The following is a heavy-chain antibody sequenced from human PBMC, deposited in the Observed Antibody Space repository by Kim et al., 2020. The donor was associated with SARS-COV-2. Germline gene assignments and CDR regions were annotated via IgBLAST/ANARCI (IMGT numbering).Heavy chain of an antibody. CDR2: ISGSGGST. D-gene: IGHD2-15*01. Sequence: GGSLRLSRAASGFTFSSYAMSWVRQAPGKGLEWVSAISGSGGSTYYADSVKGRFTISRDNSKNTLYLQMNSLRAEDTAVYYCAKDSWDIVVVVAATFQHWGQGTLVTVSS. CDR3: AKDSWDIVVVVAATFQH. V-gene: IGHV3-23*01. J-gene: IGHJ1*01. CDR1: GFTFSSYA.